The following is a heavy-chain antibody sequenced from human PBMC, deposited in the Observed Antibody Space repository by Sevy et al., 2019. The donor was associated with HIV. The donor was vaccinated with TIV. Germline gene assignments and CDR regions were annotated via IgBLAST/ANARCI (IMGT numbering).Heavy chain of an antibody. CDR3: ASVVKNDFWDGHVNYYGLDV. D-gene: IGHD3-3*01. Sequence: GGSLRLSCAASGFTFSGSAMQWVRQASGKGLEWVGRIRSKGNSYATAYAASVKGRFTISRDDSKNTVYLQMNSLKTEDTAVYYCASVVKNDFWDGHVNYYGLDVWGQGTTVTVSS. V-gene: IGHV3-73*01. CDR2: IRSKGNSYAT. CDR1: GFTFSGSA. J-gene: IGHJ6*02.